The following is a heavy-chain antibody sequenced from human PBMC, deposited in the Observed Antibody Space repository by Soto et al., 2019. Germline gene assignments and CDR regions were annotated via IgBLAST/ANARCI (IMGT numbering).Heavy chain of an antibody. CDR2: IYHSGST. D-gene: IGHD3-3*01. Sequence: SETLSLTCAVSGGSISSSHWWIWVRQPPGKGLEWIGEIYHSGSTNYNPSLKSRVTMSVDKSKNHFSLKMTSVTAADTAVYFCARAGAYDFWSAYNTVSPPDCWGQGTLVTVSS. CDR1: GGSISSSHW. V-gene: IGHV4-4*02. J-gene: IGHJ4*02. CDR3: ARAGAYDFWSAYNTVSPPDC.